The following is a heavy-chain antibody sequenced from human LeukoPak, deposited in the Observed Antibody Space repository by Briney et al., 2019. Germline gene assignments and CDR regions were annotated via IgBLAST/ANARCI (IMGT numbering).Heavy chain of an antibody. CDR1: RFTPSIYW. D-gene: IGHD5-18*01. CDR3: ARCAPGNTALDY. CDR2: INSDGSST. J-gene: IGHJ4*02. V-gene: IGHV3-74*01. Sequence: PRGTPRPSCAASRFTPSIYWMHWGRQPPGKGLLRVSRINSDGSSTSYEDSVKGRFTTSRDNAQNTLYLQTNSLRVEDTALYYGARCAPGNTALDYWGQGSLVTVSS.